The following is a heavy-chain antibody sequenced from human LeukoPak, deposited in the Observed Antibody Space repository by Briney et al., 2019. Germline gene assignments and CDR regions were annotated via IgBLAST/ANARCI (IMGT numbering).Heavy chain of an antibody. CDR1: GYTFTGYY. Sequence: GASVKVSCKASGYTFTGYYMHWVRHAPGQGLEWMGWINPNSGGTNYAQKFQGRVTMTRDTSISTAYMELSRLRPDDTAVYYCARERPAAAFDYWGQGTLVTVSS. CDR2: INPNSGGT. J-gene: IGHJ4*02. D-gene: IGHD2-2*01. V-gene: IGHV1-2*02. CDR3: ARERPAAAFDY.